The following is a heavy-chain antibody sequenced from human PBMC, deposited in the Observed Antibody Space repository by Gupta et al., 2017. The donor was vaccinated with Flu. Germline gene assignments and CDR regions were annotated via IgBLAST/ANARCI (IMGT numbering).Heavy chain of an antibody. V-gene: IGHV1-3*01. D-gene: IGHD6-13*01. CDR1: GYTFTTYA. CDR3: ARNIGSSWYVN. Sequence: QVQLVQSGAEVKKPGASVKVSCKASGYTFTTYALHWVRQAPGQRLEWMGWINGANGNTKYSQKVQGRLTITRDTSASTAYMELSSLRSEDTAVYFCARNIGSSWYVNWGQGTLVTVSS. CDR2: INGANGNT. J-gene: IGHJ4*02.